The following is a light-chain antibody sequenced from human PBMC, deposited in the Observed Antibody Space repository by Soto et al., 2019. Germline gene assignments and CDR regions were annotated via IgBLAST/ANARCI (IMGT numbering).Light chain of an antibody. CDR2: AAS. J-gene: IGKJ1*01. Sequence: DIQMTQSPSSLSASVEDRVIITCRASQSISNHLNWYQQKPGKAPKLLIFAASSLQSGVPSRFSGSRSGPDFTLTISSLQPEDFATFYCQQLNSYPRTFGQGTKVDIK. CDR3: QQLNSYPRT. V-gene: IGKV1-39*01. CDR1: QSISNH.